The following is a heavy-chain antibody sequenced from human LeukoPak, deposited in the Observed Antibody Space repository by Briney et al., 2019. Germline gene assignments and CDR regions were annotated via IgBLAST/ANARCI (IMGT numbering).Heavy chain of an antibody. D-gene: IGHD3-22*01. J-gene: IGHJ4*02. Sequence: GSSVKVSCKASGGTFSSYAISWVRQAPGQGLEWMGRIIPILGIANYAQKFQGRVTITADKSTSTAYMELSSLRSEDTAVYYCADMGDSSGYYYEGPFDYWGQGTLVTVSS. CDR3: ADMGDSSGYYYEGPFDY. V-gene: IGHV1-69*04. CDR1: GGTFSSYA. CDR2: IIPILGIA.